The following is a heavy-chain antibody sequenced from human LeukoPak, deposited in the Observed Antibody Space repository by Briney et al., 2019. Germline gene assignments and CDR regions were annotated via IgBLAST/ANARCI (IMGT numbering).Heavy chain of an antibody. CDR2: IIPLFGTA. CDR1: GGTLSTYG. CDR3: ARGSREYYYDSSAKGGAFDI. Sequence: VKVSCKASGGTLSTYGLSWVRQAPGQGLEWMGGIIPLFGTAMYAQKFQGRVTITTDESTSTAYMELSSLRSEDTAVYYCARGSREYYYDSSAKGGAFDIWGQGTMVTVSS. D-gene: IGHD3-22*01. J-gene: IGHJ3*02. V-gene: IGHV1-69*05.